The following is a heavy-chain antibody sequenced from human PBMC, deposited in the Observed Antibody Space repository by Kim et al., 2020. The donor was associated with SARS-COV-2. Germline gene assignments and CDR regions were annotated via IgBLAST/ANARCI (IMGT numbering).Heavy chain of an antibody. CDR2: ISSSGDSI. J-gene: IGHJ6*02. Sequence: GGSLRLSCAAAGFTFSRYNMNWVRQAPGKGLEWVSHISSSGDSIYYADSVKGRFTISRDNAKNSLFLQMNSLGVEDTAVYYCARDRLIQLYYYYAMDVWGQGTTVTVSS. CDR3: ARDRLIQLYYYYAMDV. D-gene: IGHD5-18*01. V-gene: IGHV3-48*04. CDR1: GFTFSRYN.